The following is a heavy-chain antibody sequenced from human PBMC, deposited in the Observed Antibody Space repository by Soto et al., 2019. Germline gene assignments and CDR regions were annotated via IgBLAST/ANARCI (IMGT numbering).Heavy chain of an antibody. D-gene: IGHD3-3*01. J-gene: IGHJ6*02. Sequence: PGGSLRLSCAASGFTVSSNYMSWVRQAPGKGLEWVAVISYDGSNKYYADSVKGRFTISRDNSKNTLYLQMNSLRAEDTAVYYCARDLGITIFGVVITDYYYYYGMDVWGQGTTVTVSS. CDR1: GFTVSSNY. CDR2: ISYDGSNK. CDR3: ARDLGITIFGVVITDYYYYYGMDV. V-gene: IGHV3-30-3*01.